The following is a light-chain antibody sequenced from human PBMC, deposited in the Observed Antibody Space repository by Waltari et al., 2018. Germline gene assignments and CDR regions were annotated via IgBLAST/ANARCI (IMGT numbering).Light chain of an antibody. V-gene: IGLV3-21*01. CDR2: HNS. Sequence: SSALIQPPSVSVAPGNTATITCGGSDIVAKTVHWYLQKSGQAPTLVIYHNSNRPSGIPQRVSGSKSGGTAALTINRVEAGDEGDYFCQVWDSDRDHYVFGSGTTVSVL. CDR1: DIVAKT. CDR3: QVWDSDRDHYV. J-gene: IGLJ1*01.